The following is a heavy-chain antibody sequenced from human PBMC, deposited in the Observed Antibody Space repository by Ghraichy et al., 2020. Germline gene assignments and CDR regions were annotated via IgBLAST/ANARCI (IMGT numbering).Heavy chain of an antibody. V-gene: IGHV1-2*02. CDR3: ARRRLVRGVTNYYYGMDV. D-gene: IGHD3-10*01. J-gene: IGHJ6*02. CDR2: INPNSGGT. CDR1: GYTFTGYY. Sequence: ASVKVSCKASGYTFTGYYMHWVRQAPGQGLEWMGWINPNSGGTNYAQKFQGRVTMTRDTSISTAYMELSRLRSDDTAVYYCARRRLVRGVTNYYYGMDVWGQGTTVTVSS.